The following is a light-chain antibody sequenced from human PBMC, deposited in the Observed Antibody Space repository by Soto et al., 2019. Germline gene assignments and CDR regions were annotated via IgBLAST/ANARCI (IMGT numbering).Light chain of an antibody. Sequence: DIQMTQSPSTVSAYVGDSVTITCRASQSITTWLAWYQQRPGKAPKLLIYDVSSLQSEVPSRFSGSGSGTEFTLTISSLQTDDFATYYCQQYDTRCTFGQGTKVDIK. CDR3: QQYDTRCT. CDR1: QSITTW. CDR2: DVS. J-gene: IGKJ1*01. V-gene: IGKV1-5*01.